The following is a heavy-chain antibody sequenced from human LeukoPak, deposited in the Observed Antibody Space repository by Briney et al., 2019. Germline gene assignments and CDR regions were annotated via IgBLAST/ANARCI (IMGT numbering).Heavy chain of an antibody. CDR1: EFTFSTYA. CDR2: ISKDGSNK. J-gene: IGHJ4*02. V-gene: IGHV3-30-3*01. D-gene: IGHD6-19*01. Sequence: GGSLRLSCAASEFTFSTYAMSWVRQAPGKGLEWVAIISKDGSNKYYADSVKGRFTISRDNTKSTVFLQMNSLRGEDTAVYYCARDLGLGRGWYGGDYWGQGTLVAVSS. CDR3: ARDLGLGRGWYGGDY.